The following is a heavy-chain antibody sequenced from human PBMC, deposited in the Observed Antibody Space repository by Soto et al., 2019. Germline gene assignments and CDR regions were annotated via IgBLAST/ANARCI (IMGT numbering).Heavy chain of an antibody. D-gene: IGHD2-2*01. CDR1: GGTFSSYA. CDR3: ASQSDIVVVPAATPRFDP. V-gene: IGHV1-69*06. J-gene: IGHJ5*02. CDR2: IIPIFGTA. Sequence: QVQLVQSGAEVKKPGSSVKVSCKASGGTFSSYAISWVRQAPGQGLEWMGGIIPIFGTANYAQKFQGRVTITADKSTNTAYMELSSLRSEDTAVYYCASQSDIVVVPAATPRFDPWGQGTLVTVSS.